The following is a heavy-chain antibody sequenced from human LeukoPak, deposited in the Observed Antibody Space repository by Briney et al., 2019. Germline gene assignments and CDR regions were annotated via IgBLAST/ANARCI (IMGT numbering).Heavy chain of an antibody. Sequence: GGSLRLSCAASGFTFSVYDMHWVRQGTGRGLEWVSAITSGGATFFSESVQGRFTISRDSAQNSLYLQMNSLEAGDTAEYYCAREVYSDSAYYGMDVWGQGTTVIVSS. CDR3: AREVYSDSAYYGMDV. CDR1: GFTFSVYD. D-gene: IGHD4-11*01. V-gene: IGHV3-13*01. CDR2: ITSGGAT. J-gene: IGHJ6*02.